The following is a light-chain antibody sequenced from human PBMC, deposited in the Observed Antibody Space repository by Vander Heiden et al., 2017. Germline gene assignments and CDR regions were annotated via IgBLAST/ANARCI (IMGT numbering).Light chain of an antibody. CDR3: QQSASTPRT. CDR1: QSISSY. V-gene: IGKV1-39*01. Sequence: DIQMTQSPSSLSASVGDRVTITCRASQSISSYLNWYQQKPGKAPKLLIYAASSLQSGVPSRFSGSGSGTDFTLTISSLQPEDFATYYCQQSASTPRTFGHWIKVRMK. J-gene: IGKJ1*01. CDR2: AAS.